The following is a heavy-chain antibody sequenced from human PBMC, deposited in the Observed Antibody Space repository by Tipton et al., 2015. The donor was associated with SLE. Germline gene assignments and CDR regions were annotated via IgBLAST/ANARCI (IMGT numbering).Heavy chain of an antibody. CDR3: ASDPRFDP. V-gene: IGHV4-61*01. J-gene: IGHJ5*02. CDR1: GYSISSGHY. CDR2: IYYSGST. Sequence: LRLSCTVSGYSISSGHYWSWIRQPPGKGLEWIGYIYYSGSTNYNPSLKSRVTISVDTSKNQFSLKLSSVTAADTAVYYCASDPRFDPWGQGTLVTVSS.